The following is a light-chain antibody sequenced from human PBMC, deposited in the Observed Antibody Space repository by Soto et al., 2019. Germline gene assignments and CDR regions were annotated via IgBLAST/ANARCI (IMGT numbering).Light chain of an antibody. CDR3: SSYGGTNNVV. J-gene: IGLJ2*01. Sequence: QSALTQPPSASGSPGQSVTISCTGTSSDVGGYKYVSWYQHHPGKAPKVVIYEVTKRPSGVPDRFSGSQSGNTASLTVSGLKDEDEADYYCSSYGGTNNVVFGGGTKVTVL. V-gene: IGLV2-8*01. CDR1: SSDVGGYKY. CDR2: EVT.